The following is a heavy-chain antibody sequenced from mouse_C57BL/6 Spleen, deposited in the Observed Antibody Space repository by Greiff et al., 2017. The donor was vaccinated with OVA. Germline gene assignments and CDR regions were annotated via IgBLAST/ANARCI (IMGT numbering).Heavy chain of an antibody. J-gene: IGHJ4*01. D-gene: IGHD2-4*01. V-gene: IGHV2-2*01. CDR3: ARNDYDERGYAMDY. CDR2: IWSGGST. Sequence: VNVVESGPGLVQPSQRLSITCTVSGFSLTSYGVHWVRQSPGKGLEWLGVIWSGGSTDYNAAFISRLSISKDNSKSQVFFKMNSLQADDTAIYYCARNDYDERGYAMDYWGQGTSVTVSS. CDR1: GFSLTSYG.